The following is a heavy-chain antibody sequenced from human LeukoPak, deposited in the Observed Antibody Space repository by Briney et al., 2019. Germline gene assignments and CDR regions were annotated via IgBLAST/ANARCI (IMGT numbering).Heavy chain of an antibody. J-gene: IGHJ6*02. CDR3: ARLAVGASQYSDGMDV. V-gene: IGHV5-51*01. D-gene: IGHD1-26*01. CDR2: MHPADSHS. CDR1: GYIFSDYW. Sequence: GESLKISCTGSGYIFSDYWIGWVRQMPGKGLEWMGIMHPADSHSKYNPSFQGHVTMSADKSISTTYLQWNTLKASDTAMYYCARLAVGASQYSDGMDVWGQGTTVTVS.